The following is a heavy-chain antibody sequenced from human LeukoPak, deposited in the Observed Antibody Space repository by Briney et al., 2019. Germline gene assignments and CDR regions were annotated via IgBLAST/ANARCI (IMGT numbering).Heavy chain of an antibody. CDR2: IYSSGSP. V-gene: IGHV3-53*01. Sequence: GGSLRLSCAASGLTVSSTYMSWVRQAPGKGLEWVSIIYSSGSPYYADSVKGRFTISRDNSKNTLYLQMNSLRAEDTAVYYCASKWGFDYWGQGTLVTVSS. CDR1: GLTVSSTY. D-gene: IGHD7-27*01. J-gene: IGHJ4*02. CDR3: ASKWGFDY.